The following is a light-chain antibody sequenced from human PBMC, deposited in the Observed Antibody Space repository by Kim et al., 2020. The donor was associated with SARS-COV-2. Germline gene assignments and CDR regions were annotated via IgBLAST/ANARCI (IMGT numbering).Light chain of an antibody. CDR3: KQRRDWPPLT. J-gene: IGKJ4*01. Sequence: EIVLTQSPATLSLSPGERATLSCRASQNIDNYLAWYQQKPGQAPRLLIYDASNKVTGIPPRFSGSGSGTDFTLTISSLEPEDFAIYYCKQRRDWPPLTFGGGTKVEV. CDR1: QNIDNY. CDR2: DAS. V-gene: IGKV3-11*01.